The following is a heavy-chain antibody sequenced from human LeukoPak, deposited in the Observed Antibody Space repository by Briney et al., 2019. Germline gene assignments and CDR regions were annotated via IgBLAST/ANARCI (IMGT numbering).Heavy chain of an antibody. V-gene: IGHV3-48*01. CDR1: GFTFSSYS. J-gene: IGHJ3*02. CDR2: ISSSSSTI. Sequence: GGSLRLSCAASGFTFSSYSMNWVRQAPGKGLEWVSYISSSSSTIYYADSVKGRFTVSRDNAKNSLYLQMNSLRAEDTAVYYCARAQLLWFGELLKGGDAFDIWGQGTMVTVSS. D-gene: IGHD3-10*01. CDR3: ARAQLLWFGELLKGGDAFDI.